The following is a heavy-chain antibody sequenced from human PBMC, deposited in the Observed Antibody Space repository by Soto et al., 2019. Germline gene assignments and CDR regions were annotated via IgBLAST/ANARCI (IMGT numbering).Heavy chain of an antibody. CDR2: IYSGGST. D-gene: IGHD6-13*01. CDR1: GFTVSSNY. CDR3: ARDYYSSSLDWFDP. Sequence: PGGSLRLSCAASGFTVSSNYMNWVRQDPGKGLEWVSVIYSGGSTYYADSVKGRFTISRDNAKNSLYLQMNSLRDEDTAVYYCARDYYSSSLDWFDPWGQGTLVTVSS. J-gene: IGHJ5*02. V-gene: IGHV3-66*01.